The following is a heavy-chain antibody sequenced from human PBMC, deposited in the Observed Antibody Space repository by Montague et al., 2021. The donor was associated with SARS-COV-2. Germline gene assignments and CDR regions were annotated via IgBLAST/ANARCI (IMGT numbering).Heavy chain of an antibody. Sequence: STNYNPSLKSRVTMSIDTSKNQFSLKLNSVTAADTSVYYCARVLGLGEFDYWCQGTMV. D-gene: IGHD3-10*01. CDR3: ARVLGLGEFDY. CDR2: ST. J-gene: IGHJ4*02. V-gene: IGHV4-4*07.